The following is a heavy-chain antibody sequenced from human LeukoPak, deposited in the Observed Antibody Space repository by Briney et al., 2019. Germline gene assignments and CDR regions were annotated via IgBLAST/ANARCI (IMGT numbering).Heavy chain of an antibody. V-gene: IGHV4-38-2*02. Sequence: SETLSLTCTVSGYSISSGYYWGWIRQPPGKGLEWIGSIYHSGSTYYNPSLKSRVTISVDTSKNQFSLKLSSVTAADTAVYYCATDGDYYDSSGPYWGQGTLVTVSS. D-gene: IGHD3-22*01. CDR3: ATDGDYYDSSGPY. CDR1: GYSISSGYY. J-gene: IGHJ4*02. CDR2: IYHSGST.